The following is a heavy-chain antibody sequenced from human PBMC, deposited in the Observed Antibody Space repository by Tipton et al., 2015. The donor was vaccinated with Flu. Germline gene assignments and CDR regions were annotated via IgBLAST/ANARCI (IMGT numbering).Heavy chain of an antibody. J-gene: IGHJ4*01. D-gene: IGHD7-27*01. Sequence: LSLTCAVYGGSLSGYYLSWIRQPPGKGLEWIGEINHSGATNYNPSLTSRVTVSADTSKKQFSLKLTSVTAADTAVYYCASKVANWGVWEPLDYWGHGTLVTVSS. CDR3: ASKVANWGVWEPLDY. CDR1: GGSLSGYY. CDR2: INHSGAT. V-gene: IGHV4-34*01.